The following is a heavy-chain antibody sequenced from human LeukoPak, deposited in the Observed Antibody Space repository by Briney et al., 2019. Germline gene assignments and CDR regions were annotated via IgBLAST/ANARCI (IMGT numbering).Heavy chain of an antibody. CDR2: IYSGGTT. Sequence: GGSLRLSCAASGFTVSTNYMSWVRQAPGKGLEWVSVIYSGGTTYYADSVKGRFTISRDNSKNTLYLQMNSRRAEDEAVYYCARDRRGSKSDCWGQGTLVTVSS. CDR3: ARDRRGSKSDC. J-gene: IGHJ4*02. CDR1: GFTVSTNY. V-gene: IGHV3-66*01. D-gene: IGHD6-13*01.